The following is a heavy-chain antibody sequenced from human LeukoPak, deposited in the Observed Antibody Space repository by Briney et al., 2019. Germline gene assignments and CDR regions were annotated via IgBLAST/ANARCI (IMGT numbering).Heavy chain of an antibody. V-gene: IGHV4-59*01. D-gene: IGHD2-8*01. CDR3: ARGEWWFDP. Sequence: PSETLSLTYTVSGASISSDYWSWIRQPPGKGLEWIGNIYYSGSANYNPSLQSRVTISLDMSRNQFSLKLNSVTAADTAIYYCARGEWWFDPWGQGTLITVSS. CDR2: IYYSGSA. J-gene: IGHJ5*02. CDR1: GASISSDY.